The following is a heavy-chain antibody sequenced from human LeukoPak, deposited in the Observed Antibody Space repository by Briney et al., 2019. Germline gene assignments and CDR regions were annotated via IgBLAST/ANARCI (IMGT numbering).Heavy chain of an antibody. CDR3: AGSMVRGVIITYYYYGMDV. CDR1: GGTFSSYA. CDR2: IIPIFGIA. Sequence: ASVKVSCKASGGTFSSYAISWVRQAPGQGLEWMGRIIPIFGIANYAQKFQGRVTITADKSTSTAYMELSSLRSEDTAVCYCAGSMVRGVIITYYYYGMDVWGQGTTVTVSS. J-gene: IGHJ6*02. V-gene: IGHV1-69*04. D-gene: IGHD3-10*01.